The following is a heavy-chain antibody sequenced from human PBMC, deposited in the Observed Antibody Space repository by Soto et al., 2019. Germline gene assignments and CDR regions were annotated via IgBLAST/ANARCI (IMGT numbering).Heavy chain of an antibody. V-gene: IGHV4-59*01. Sequence: TYTGSAGSTSRYSWSWIRQPPEKGLEWIGYIYYSGSTNYNPSLKSRVTISVDTSKNQFSLKLSSVTAADTAVYYCAIANPWFDPWGQGTLVTVS. CDR3: AIANPWFDP. J-gene: IGHJ5*02. CDR2: IYYSGST. CDR1: AGSTSRYS.